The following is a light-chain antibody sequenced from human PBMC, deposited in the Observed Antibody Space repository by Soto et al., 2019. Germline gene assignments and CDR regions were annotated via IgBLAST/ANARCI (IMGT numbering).Light chain of an antibody. CDR2: KVS. Sequence: DVVMTQSTLSLPVTPGQPASISCRSSQNLLYSDGNTYLNWCQQRPGQSPRRLIFKVSNRDSGGPDGLIGSGSGGDFTLKISRVEAEDVGVDYCMQGAHWPPTFGQGTKVDI. V-gene: IGKV2-30*01. CDR1: QNLLYSDGNTY. CDR3: MQGAHWPPT. J-gene: IGKJ1*01.